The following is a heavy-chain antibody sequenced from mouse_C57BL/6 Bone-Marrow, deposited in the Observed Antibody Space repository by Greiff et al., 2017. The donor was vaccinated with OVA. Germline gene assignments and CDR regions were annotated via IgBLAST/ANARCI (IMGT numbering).Heavy chain of an antibody. CDR1: GYTFTSYW. CDR3: ARHYYSNYYAWFAY. Sequence: VQLQQPGAELVKPGASVKLSCQASGYTFTSYWMHWVKPRPGQGLEWIGMIHPNSGSTNYNEKFKSKATLTVDKSSSTAYMQLSSLTSEDSAVYYCARHYYSNYYAWFAYWGQGTLVTVSA. CDR2: IHPNSGST. J-gene: IGHJ3*01. D-gene: IGHD2-5*01. V-gene: IGHV1-64*01.